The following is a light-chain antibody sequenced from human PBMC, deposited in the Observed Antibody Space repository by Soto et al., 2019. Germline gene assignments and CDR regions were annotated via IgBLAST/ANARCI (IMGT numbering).Light chain of an antibody. V-gene: IGKV1-5*01. CDR1: QSISSC. CDR3: QQYNSYPWT. CDR2: NAS. Sequence: DIQMTPSPSTLSESVGDRVTITCRASQSISSCLAWYQQKPGKAPKLLIYNASSLESGVPSRFSGSGSGTEFTLTISSLQTDEFATYYCQQYNSYPWTFGQGTKVDIK. J-gene: IGKJ1*01.